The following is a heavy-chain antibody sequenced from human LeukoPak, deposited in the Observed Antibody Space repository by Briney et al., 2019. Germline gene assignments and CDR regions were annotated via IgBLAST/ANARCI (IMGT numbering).Heavy chain of an antibody. V-gene: IGHV1-2*02. J-gene: IGHJ4*02. CDR1: GYTFSGYY. D-gene: IGHD6-13*01. Sequence: ASVKVSYKASGYTFSGYYIHWVRQGPEQGLEWMGWINPNSGTNYAQNFQGRVTMTRDTSISTAYMELSRLRSDDTAVYYCAREEQHQRGRHFEYWGQGTLVTVSS. CDR3: AREEQHQRGRHFEY. CDR2: INPNSGT.